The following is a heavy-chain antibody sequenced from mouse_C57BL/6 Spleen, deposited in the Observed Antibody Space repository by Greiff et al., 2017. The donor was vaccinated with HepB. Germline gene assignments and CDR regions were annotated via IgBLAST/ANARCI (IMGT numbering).Heavy chain of an antibody. CDR2: IPPNSGST. J-gene: IGHJ2*01. V-gene: IGHV1-64*01. CDR3: ARGGYTPFDY. D-gene: IGHD3-1*01. CDR1: GYTFTSYW. Sequence: VQLQQPGAELVKPGASVKLSCKASGYTFTSYWMHWVKQRPGQGLEWIGMIPPNSGSTNYNEKFKSKATLTVDKSSSTAYMQLSSLTSEDSAVYYCARGGYTPFDYWGQGTTLTVSS.